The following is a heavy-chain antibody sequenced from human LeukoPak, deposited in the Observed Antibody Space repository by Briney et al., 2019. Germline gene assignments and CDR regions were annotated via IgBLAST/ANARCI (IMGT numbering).Heavy chain of an antibody. CDR2: IWYDGSNK. CDR3: ARGESSSWYLKPYYGMDV. Sequence: GGSLRLSCAASGFTFSSYGMHWVRQAPGKGLEGGAVIWYDGSNKYYADSVKGRFTISRDNSKNTLYLQMNSLRAEDTAVYYCARGESSSWYLKPYYGMDVWGKGTTVTVSS. J-gene: IGHJ6*04. D-gene: IGHD6-13*01. V-gene: IGHV3-33*01. CDR1: GFTFSSYG.